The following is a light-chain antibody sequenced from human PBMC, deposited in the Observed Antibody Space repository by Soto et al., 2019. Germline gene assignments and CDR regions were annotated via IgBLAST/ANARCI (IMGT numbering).Light chain of an antibody. CDR3: QSYDSSHVL. CDR2: GNS. Sequence: QFVLTQPPSVSGAPGQRVTISCTGSSSNIGAAYDVHWYQQFPGTAPKLLIYGNSNRPSGVPDRFSGSKSGTSASLAITGLQAEDEADYYCQSYDSSHVLFGGGTKVTVL. V-gene: IGLV1-40*01. J-gene: IGLJ2*01. CDR1: SSNIGAAYD.